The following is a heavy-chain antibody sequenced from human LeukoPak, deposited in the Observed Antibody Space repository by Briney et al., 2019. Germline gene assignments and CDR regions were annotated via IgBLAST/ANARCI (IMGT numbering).Heavy chain of an antibody. D-gene: IGHD2-21*01. CDR2: VDDSGNT. V-gene: IGHV4-59*08. CDR3: ARHLAARLGGARFSDY. Sequence: KPSETLSLTCTVSGGSISSYYWSWIRQPPGKGLEWIAYVDDSGNTNYNPSLKRRVTISADTSRNEFSLQVNYVTAADTAVYYCARHLAARLGGARFSDYWGQGTLVTVSS. CDR1: GGSISSYY. J-gene: IGHJ4*02.